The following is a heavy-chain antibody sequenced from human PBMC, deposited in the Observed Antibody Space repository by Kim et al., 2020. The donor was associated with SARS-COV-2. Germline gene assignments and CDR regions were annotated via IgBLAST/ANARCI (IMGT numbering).Heavy chain of an antibody. J-gene: IGHJ4*02. CDR3: ARYSYDSRAYYVFDY. D-gene: IGHD3-22*01. V-gene: IGHV4-39*01. Sequence: NHSRKGRVTISVDTSKNQFSLELSSVTVADTAVYYCARYSYDSRAYYVFDYWGQGTLVTVSS.